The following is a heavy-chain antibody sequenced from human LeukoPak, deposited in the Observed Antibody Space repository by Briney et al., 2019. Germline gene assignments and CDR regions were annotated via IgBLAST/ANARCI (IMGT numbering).Heavy chain of an antibody. V-gene: IGHV3-7*01. CDR3: ARDRGYSGYDPEGFDY. J-gene: IGHJ4*02. D-gene: IGHD5-12*01. Sequence: PGGSLRLSCAASGFTFSSYWMSWVRQAPGKGLEWVANIKQDGSEKYYVDSVKGRFTISRDNAKNSLYLQMNSLRAEDTAVYYCARDRGYSGYDPEGFDYWGQGTLVTVS. CDR1: GFTFSSYW. CDR2: IKQDGSEK.